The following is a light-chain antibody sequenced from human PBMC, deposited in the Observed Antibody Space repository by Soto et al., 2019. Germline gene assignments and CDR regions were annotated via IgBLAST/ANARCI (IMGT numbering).Light chain of an antibody. V-gene: IGLV2-14*01. J-gene: IGLJ2*01. Sequence: QPVLTQPASVSGSPGQSITISCTGTSSDVGGYNYVSWYQQYPGKAPKVMIYDVSNRPSGVSNRFSGSKSGNTASLTISGLQAEDEADYYCSSYTSSNTLLFGGGTKLTVL. CDR1: SSDVGGYNY. CDR2: DVS. CDR3: SSYTSSNTLL.